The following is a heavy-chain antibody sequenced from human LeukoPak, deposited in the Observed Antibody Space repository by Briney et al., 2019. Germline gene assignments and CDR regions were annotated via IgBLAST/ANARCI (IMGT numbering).Heavy chain of an antibody. CDR3: ARKYGRTYYYDSSGYYPVDY. D-gene: IGHD3-22*01. CDR2: ISSSSSYI. Sequence: GGSLRLSRAASGFTFSSYSMDWVRQAPGKGLEWVSSISSSSSYIYYADSVKGRFTISRDNAKNSLYLQMNSLRAEDTAVYYCARKYGRTYYYDSSGYYPVDYWGQGTLVTVSS. J-gene: IGHJ4*02. V-gene: IGHV3-21*01. CDR1: GFTFSSYS.